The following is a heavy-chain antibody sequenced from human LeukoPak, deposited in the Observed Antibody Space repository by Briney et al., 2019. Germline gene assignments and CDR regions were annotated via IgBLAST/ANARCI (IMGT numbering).Heavy chain of an antibody. CDR2: IKEGGTLS. V-gene: IGHV3-7*01. Sequence: PGGSLRLSCTASGLNFRSYALSWVRQAPGKGLEWVANIKEGGTLSYYVDSVKGRFTISRDNAKNSVFLQLNSLRAEDTAVYYCATEGTDGRGSFGWFDAWGQGTLVTVSS. J-gene: IGHJ5*02. CDR3: ATEGTDGRGSFGWFDA. D-gene: IGHD3-10*01. CDR1: GLNFRSYA.